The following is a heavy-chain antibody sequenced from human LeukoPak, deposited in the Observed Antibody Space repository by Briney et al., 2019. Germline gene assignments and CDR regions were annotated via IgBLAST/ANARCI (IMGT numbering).Heavy chain of an antibody. Sequence: SETLSLTCTVSGGSISSSSYYWGWIRQPPGKGLEWIGSIYYSGSTHYNPSLKSRVTISVDTSKNQFSLKLSTVTAADTAVYYCARLGVWYYFDYWGQGTLVTVSS. D-gene: IGHD3-10*01. CDR3: ARLGVWYYFDY. CDR1: GGSISSSSYY. J-gene: IGHJ4*02. V-gene: IGHV4-39*01. CDR2: IYYSGST.